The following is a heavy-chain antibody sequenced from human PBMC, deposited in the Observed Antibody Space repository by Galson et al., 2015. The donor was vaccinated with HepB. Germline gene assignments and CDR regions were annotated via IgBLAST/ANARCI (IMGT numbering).Heavy chain of an antibody. Sequence: SVKVSCKASGYSFTTYYIHWVRQAPGQGLEWMGIINPSADTTSYAEKFQGRVSTTRDTSTTTVFMELSSLRSEDTAVYYCARDLRMNEWELPDYWGQGTLVIVSS. CDR3: ARDLRMNEWELPDY. J-gene: IGHJ4*02. CDR1: GYSFTTYY. V-gene: IGHV1-46*03. CDR2: INPSADTT. D-gene: IGHD1-26*01.